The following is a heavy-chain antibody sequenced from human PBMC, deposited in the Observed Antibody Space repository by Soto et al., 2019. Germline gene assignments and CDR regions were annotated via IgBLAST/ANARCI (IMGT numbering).Heavy chain of an antibody. V-gene: IGHV4-38-2*02. CDR1: GYSISSGYY. Sequence: PSETLSLTCAVSGYSISSGYYWGWIRQPPGKGLEWIGSIYHSGSTYYNPSLKSRVTISVDTSKNQFSLKLSSVTAADTAVYYCARDFDHGDSGGAFDIWGQGTMVTVSS. D-gene: IGHD4-17*01. CDR2: IYHSGST. J-gene: IGHJ3*02. CDR3: ARDFDHGDSGGAFDI.